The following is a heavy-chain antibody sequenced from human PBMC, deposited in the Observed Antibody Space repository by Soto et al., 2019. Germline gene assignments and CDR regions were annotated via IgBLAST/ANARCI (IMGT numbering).Heavy chain of an antibody. D-gene: IGHD3-22*01. Sequence: QVQLVQSGAEVKKPGASVKVSCKASGYTFTSYGISWVRQAPGQGLEWMGWISAYNGNTNYAQKLQGRVTMTTDTSTSTAYMELRSLRSDDTAVYYCARASGPDDRYYDSSDKDYWGQGTLVTVSS. CDR2: ISAYNGNT. CDR1: GYTFTSYG. V-gene: IGHV1-18*01. J-gene: IGHJ4*02. CDR3: ARASGPDDRYYDSSDKDY.